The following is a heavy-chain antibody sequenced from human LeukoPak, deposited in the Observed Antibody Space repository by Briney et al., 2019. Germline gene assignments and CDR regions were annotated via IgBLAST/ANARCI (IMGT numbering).Heavy chain of an antibody. CDR2: INWSGGST. Sequence: GGSLRLSCAASGFTFDDYGMSWVRQAPGKGLEWVSGINWSGGSTGYADSVKGRFTISRDNAKNSLYLQMNSLRAEDTALYYCARPIMAAAGTRWFDPWGQGTLVTVSS. CDR3: ARPIMAAAGTRWFDP. V-gene: IGHV3-20*04. CDR1: GFTFDDYG. J-gene: IGHJ5*02. D-gene: IGHD6-13*01.